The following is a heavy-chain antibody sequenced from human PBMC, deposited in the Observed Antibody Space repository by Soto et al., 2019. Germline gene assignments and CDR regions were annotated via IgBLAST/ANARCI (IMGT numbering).Heavy chain of an antibody. CDR3: ARDQPGYSYGYGLGY. CDR1: GFTLSSYS. Sequence: LRLSCAASGFTLSSYSMNWVRQAPGKGLEWVSSISSSSSYIYYADSVKGRFTISRDNAKNSLYLQMNSLRAEDTAVYYCARDQPGYSYGYGLGYWGQGTLVTVSS. V-gene: IGHV3-21*01. J-gene: IGHJ4*02. D-gene: IGHD5-18*01. CDR2: ISSSSSYI.